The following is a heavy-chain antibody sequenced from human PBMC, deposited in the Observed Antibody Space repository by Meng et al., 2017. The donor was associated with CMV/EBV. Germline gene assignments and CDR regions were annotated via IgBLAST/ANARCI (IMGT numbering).Heavy chain of an antibody. V-gene: IGHV4-61*05. CDR3: ARTNYYDSSGYSGGYYYYGMDV. CDR1: GGSISSSSYY. J-gene: IGHJ6*02. D-gene: IGHD3-22*01. Sequence: SETLSLTCTVSGGSISSSSYYWGWIRQPPGKGLEWIGYIYYSGSTNYNPSLKSRVTISVDTSKNQFSLKLSSVTAADTAVYYCARTNYYDSSGYSGGYYYYGMDVWGQGTTVTVSS. CDR2: IYYSGST.